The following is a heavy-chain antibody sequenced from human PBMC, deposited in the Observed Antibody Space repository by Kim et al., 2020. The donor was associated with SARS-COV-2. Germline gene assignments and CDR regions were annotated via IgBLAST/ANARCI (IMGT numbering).Heavy chain of an antibody. CDR3: AGDEGGGIVGAYYFDY. D-gene: IGHD1-26*01. J-gene: IGHJ4*02. V-gene: IGHV3-21*01. Sequence: SVTGRFTITRDNAKNALYLKMNSLGAEDTAVYYCAGDEGGGIVGAYYFDYWGQGTLVTVSS.